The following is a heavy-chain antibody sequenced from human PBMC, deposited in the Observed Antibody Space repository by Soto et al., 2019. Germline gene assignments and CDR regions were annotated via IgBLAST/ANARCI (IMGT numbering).Heavy chain of an antibody. J-gene: IGHJ4*02. CDR3: ARDPGAYSGSYDY. D-gene: IGHD1-26*01. V-gene: IGHV4-61*01. CDR2: IYYSGST. Sequence: SETLSLTCTVSGGSVSSGSYYWSWIRQPPGKGLEWIGYIYYSGSTNYNPSLKSRVTISVDTSKNQFSLKLSSVTAADTAVYYCARDPGAYSGSYDYWGQGTLVTVSS. CDR1: GGSVSSGSYY.